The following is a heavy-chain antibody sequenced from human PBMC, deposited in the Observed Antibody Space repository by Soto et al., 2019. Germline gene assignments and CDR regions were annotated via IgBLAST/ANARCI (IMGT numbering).Heavy chain of an antibody. CDR3: ANSRVSMVRGLIIIPNY. J-gene: IGHJ4*02. CDR2: ISGHGDAT. CDR1: GFRFNSYS. V-gene: IGHV3-23*01. D-gene: IGHD3-10*01. Sequence: GGSLRLSCEASGFRFNSYSMNWVRQAPQKGLEWVSAISGHGDATFYADSVKGRFTISRDNSKNTLYLHMNSLRAEDTALYYCANSRVSMVRGLIIIPNYWGQGTLVTVSS.